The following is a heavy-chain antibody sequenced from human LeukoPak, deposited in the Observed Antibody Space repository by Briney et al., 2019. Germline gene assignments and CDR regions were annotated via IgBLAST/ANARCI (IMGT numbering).Heavy chain of an antibody. CDR2: ISATGGTT. Sequence: GGSLRLSCAASGFTFSNYAMSWVRQAPGKGLEWVSAISATGGTTSYVDSVKGRFTISRDNSKNSLYLQMNSLRAEDTAVYYCAKDDSSGYYYNFDYWGQGTLVTVSS. V-gene: IGHV3-23*01. D-gene: IGHD3-22*01. CDR3: AKDDSSGYYYNFDY. J-gene: IGHJ4*02. CDR1: GFTFSNYA.